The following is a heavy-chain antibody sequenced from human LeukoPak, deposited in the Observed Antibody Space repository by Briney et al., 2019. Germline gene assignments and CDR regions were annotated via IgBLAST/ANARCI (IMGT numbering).Heavy chain of an antibody. CDR3: ARGGLNGYILDIHAFDI. CDR1: GYTFTGYY. J-gene: IGHJ3*02. CDR2: INPNSGGT. D-gene: IGHD3-9*01. Sequence: ASVKVSCKASGYTFTGYYMHWVRQAPGQGLEWMGWINPNSGGTNYAQKFQGRVTMTRDTSISTAYMELSRLRSDDTAVYYCARGGLNGYILDIHAFDIWGQGTMVTVSS. V-gene: IGHV1-2*02.